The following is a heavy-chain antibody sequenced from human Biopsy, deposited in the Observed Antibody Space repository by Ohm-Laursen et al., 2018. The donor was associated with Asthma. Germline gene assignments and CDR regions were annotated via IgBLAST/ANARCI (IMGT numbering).Heavy chain of an antibody. CDR2: INYSGST. J-gene: IGHJ5*01. CDR3: ARDLSGYCTSSACYGFDS. D-gene: IGHD2-8*01. CDR1: GGSINIGDYY. V-gene: IGHV4-31*03. Sequence: TPSLTCTVSGGSINIGDYYWSWIRQHPVKGLEWIGYINYSGSTFYSPSLESRVTVSVDTSKNQFSLKLSSVTAADTAVYYCARDLSGYCTSSACYGFDSWGQGTLVTVSS.